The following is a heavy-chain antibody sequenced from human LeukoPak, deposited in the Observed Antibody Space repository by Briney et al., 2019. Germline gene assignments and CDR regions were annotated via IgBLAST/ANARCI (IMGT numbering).Heavy chain of an antibody. D-gene: IGHD3-16*02. Sequence: PGGSLRLSCAASGFTFSSYGMSWVRQAPGKGLEWVSAISGSGGSTYYADSVKGRFTISRDNSKNTLYLQMNSLRAEDTAVYYCAKEGLYDYVWGSYRRIFDYWGQGTLVTVSS. CDR2: ISGSGGST. CDR3: AKEGLYDYVWGSYRRIFDY. J-gene: IGHJ4*02. CDR1: GFTFSSYG. V-gene: IGHV3-23*01.